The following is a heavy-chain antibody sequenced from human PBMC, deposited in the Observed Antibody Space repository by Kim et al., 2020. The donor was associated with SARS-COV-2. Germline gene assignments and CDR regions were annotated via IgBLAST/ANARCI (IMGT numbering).Heavy chain of an antibody. V-gene: IGHV4-34*01. Sequence: SETLSLTCAVYGGSFSGYYWSWIRQPPGKGLEWIGEINHSGSTNYNPSLKSRVTISVDTSKNQFSLKLISVTAADTAVYYCARGRGYSSSWYPGYFQHWGQGTMVTVSS. CDR1: GGSFSGYY. D-gene: IGHD6-13*01. J-gene: IGHJ1*01. CDR2: INHSGST. CDR3: ARGRGYSSSWYPGYFQH.